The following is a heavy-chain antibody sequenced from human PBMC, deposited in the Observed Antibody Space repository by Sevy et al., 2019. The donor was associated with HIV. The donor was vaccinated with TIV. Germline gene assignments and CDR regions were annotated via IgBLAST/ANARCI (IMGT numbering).Heavy chain of an antibody. CDR3: ARSWEQQLHDAFDI. CDR2: ITSRSSYI. D-gene: IGHD6-13*01. V-gene: IGHV3-21*01. J-gene: IGHJ3*02. Sequence: GGSLRLSCAASGFTFSSYSMNWVRQAPGKGLEWVSSITSRSSYIYYADSVKGRFTIYRDNAKNSLYLQMNSLRAEETDVYYCARSWEQQLHDAFDIWGQGTMVTVSS. CDR1: GFTFSSYS.